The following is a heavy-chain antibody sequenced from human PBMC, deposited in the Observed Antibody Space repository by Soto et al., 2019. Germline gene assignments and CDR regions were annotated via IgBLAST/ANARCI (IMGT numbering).Heavy chain of an antibody. J-gene: IGHJ6*02. CDR2: IYPGDSDT. V-gene: IGHV5-51*01. CDR1: GYSFTSYW. D-gene: IGHD2-2*01. CDR3: ARHYCSSTSCYPVYYYYYAMEV. Sequence: GESLKISCKGSGYSFTSYWIGWVRQMRGKGLEWMGIIYPGDSDTRYSPSFQGQVTISADKSISTAYLQWSSLKASDTAMYYCARHYCSSTSCYPVYYYYYAMEVWGQGTKVTVSS.